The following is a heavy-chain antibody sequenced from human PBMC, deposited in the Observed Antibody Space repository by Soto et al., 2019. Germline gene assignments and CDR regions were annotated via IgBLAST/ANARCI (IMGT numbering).Heavy chain of an antibody. CDR2: VYHTGRT. D-gene: IGHD3-3*01. J-gene: IGHJ4*02. Sequence: SETLSLTCTVSGGSFNSGSYSWSWIRQPPGKGLEWIGYVYHTGRTSYNPSLKSRVSISMDTSKNQFSLNLDSVTAADTAVYFCARDFAYFDSWGQGTLVTVSS. CDR3: ARDFAYFDS. V-gene: IGHV4-61*01. CDR1: GGSFNSGSYS.